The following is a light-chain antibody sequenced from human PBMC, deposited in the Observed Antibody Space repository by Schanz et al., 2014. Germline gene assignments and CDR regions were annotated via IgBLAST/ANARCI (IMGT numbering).Light chain of an antibody. CDR2: GAS. V-gene: IGKV3-11*01. J-gene: IGKJ1*01. CDR1: QSVGDNY. CDR3: QQRSNWPWT. Sequence: EIVMTQSPATLSVSPGDRATLSCRASQSVGDNYLGWYQQKPGQAPRLLFYGASNRATGIPARFSGSGSGTDFTLAISSLEPEDFAVYYCQQRSNWPWTFGQGTKVEIK.